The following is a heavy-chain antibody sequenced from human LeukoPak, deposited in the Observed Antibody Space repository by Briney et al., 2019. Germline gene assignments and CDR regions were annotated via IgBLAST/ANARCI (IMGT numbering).Heavy chain of an antibody. Sequence: PSETLSLTCTVSGGSISSYYWSWIRQPPGKGLEWIGYIYYSGSTNYNPSLKSRVTISVDTSKNQFSLILSSVTAADTAVYYCARNARYNWFDPWGQGTLVTVSS. CDR3: ARNARYNWFDP. D-gene: IGHD3-9*01. CDR2: IYYSGST. J-gene: IGHJ5*02. V-gene: IGHV4-59*01. CDR1: GGSISSYY.